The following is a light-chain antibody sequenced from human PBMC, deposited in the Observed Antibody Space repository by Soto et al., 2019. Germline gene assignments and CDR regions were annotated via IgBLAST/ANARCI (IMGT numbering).Light chain of an antibody. J-gene: IGKJ3*01. CDR2: APS. CDR1: QSVTSSY. V-gene: IGKV3-20*01. CDR3: HQYGSSPLT. Sequence: EIVLTQSPGTLSLSPGERAILTCRASQSVTSSYLAWDQQRPGQAPRLLMYAPSSRATGIPDRFSGSGSGTDFTLTISRLEPEDFAIYYCHQYGSSPLTFGPGTKVDIK.